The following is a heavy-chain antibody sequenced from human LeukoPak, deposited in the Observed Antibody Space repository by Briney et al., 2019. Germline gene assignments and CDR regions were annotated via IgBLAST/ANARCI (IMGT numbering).Heavy chain of an antibody. J-gene: IGHJ4*02. CDR3: ARDAKYYFDSSGYH. D-gene: IGHD3-22*01. CDR1: GFTFSTNW. V-gene: IGHV3-7*01. CDR2: INEDGSAT. Sequence: GGSLRLSCAASGFTFSTNWMSWVRQAPGKGLEWLANINEDGSATYYVDSVKGRFTISRDNGKNSLYMQMNSLRAGDTAVYSCARDAKYYFDSSGYHWGQGTQVTVSS.